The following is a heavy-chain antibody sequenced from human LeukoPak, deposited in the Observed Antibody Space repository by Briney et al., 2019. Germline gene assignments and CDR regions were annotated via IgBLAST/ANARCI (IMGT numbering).Heavy chain of an antibody. J-gene: IGHJ4*02. Sequence: SETLSLTCAVYGGSFSGYYWSWVRQPPGKGLEWIGEINHSGSTNYNPSLKSRVTISVDTSKNQFPLKLSSVTAADTAVYYCARGPWLVRGYFDYWGQGTLVTVSS. CDR3: ARGPWLVRGYFDY. CDR2: INHSGST. D-gene: IGHD6-19*01. V-gene: IGHV4-34*01. CDR1: GGSFSGYY.